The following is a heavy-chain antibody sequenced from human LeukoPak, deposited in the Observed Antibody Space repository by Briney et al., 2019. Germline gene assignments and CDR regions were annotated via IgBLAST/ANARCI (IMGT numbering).Heavy chain of an antibody. J-gene: IGHJ4*02. V-gene: IGHV3-21*01. CDR3: ARDLYYYDSSGYSPA. CDR1: GFTFSSYS. D-gene: IGHD3-22*01. CDR2: ISSSSSYI. Sequence: PGGSLRLSCAASGFTFSSYSMNWVRQAPGKGLEWVSSISSSSSYIYYADSVKGRFTISGDNAKNSLYLQMNSLRAEDTAVYYCARDLYYYDSSGYSPAWGQGTLVTVSS.